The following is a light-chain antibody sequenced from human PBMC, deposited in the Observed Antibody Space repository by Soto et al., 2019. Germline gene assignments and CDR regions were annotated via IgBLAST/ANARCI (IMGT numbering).Light chain of an antibody. CDR3: CSYAGSSTVV. J-gene: IGLJ2*01. CDR2: EDS. Sequence: QSALTQPASVSGSPGQSITISCTGTSSDVGSYNLVSWYQQYPGKVPKLMIYEDSKRPSGVSNRFSGSKSGNTASLTISGLQADDEADYYCCSYAGSSTVVFGGGTKVTVL. CDR1: SSDVGSYNL. V-gene: IGLV2-23*01.